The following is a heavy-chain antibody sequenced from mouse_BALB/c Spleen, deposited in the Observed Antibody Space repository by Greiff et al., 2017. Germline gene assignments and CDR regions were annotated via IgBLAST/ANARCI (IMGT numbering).Heavy chain of an antibody. CDR2: ISSGSSTI. J-gene: IGHJ3*01. CDR3: AVSTMITTGFAY. D-gene: IGHD2-4*01. Sequence: EVQGVESGGGLVQPGGSRKLSCAASGFTFSSFGMHLVRQAPEKGLEWVAYISSGSSTIYYADTVKGRFTISRDNPKNTLFLQMTSLRSEDTSMYYCAVSTMITTGFAYWGQGTLVTVSA. CDR1: GFTFSSFG. V-gene: IGHV5-17*02.